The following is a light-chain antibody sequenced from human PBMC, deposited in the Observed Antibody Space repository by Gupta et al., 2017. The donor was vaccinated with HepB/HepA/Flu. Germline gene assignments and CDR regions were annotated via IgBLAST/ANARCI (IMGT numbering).Light chain of an antibody. V-gene: IGLV3-1*01. CDR1: KLGDKS. Sequence: SSELTQPPSVSVSPGQTASITCSGDKLGDKSASWYQQKAGQSPVVVIYENDKRPSGVPERFSGSNSGNTATLTISGTQAMDEADYYCQAWDINSFYVFGTGTKVTVL. CDR3: QAWDINSFYV. CDR2: END. J-gene: IGLJ1*01.